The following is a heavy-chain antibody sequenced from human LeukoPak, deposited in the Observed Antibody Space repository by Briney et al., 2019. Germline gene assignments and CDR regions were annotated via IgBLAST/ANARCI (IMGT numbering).Heavy chain of an antibody. V-gene: IGHV3-21*01. CDR1: GFIFSTYS. Sequence: PGGSLRLSCAASGFIFSTYSMNWVRQAPGKGLEWVSSISSSSSYIYYADSVKGRFTISRDNAKNSLYLQMNSLRAEDTAVYYCARWLDGLEWELLSDAFDIWGQGTMVTVSS. CDR3: ARWLDGLEWELLSDAFDI. D-gene: IGHD1-26*01. CDR2: ISSSSSYI. J-gene: IGHJ3*02.